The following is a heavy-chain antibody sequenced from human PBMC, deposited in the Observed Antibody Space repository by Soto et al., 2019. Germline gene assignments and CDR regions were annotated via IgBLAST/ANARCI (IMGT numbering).Heavy chain of an antibody. CDR3: ARFGGDDFGDSGGFDY. J-gene: IGHJ4*02. V-gene: IGHV4-59*01. D-gene: IGHD4-17*01. Sequence: SETLSLTCTVSGGSIRDYFWTWIRQPPGKGLEWIGYIYYSGRTNYNPSLKSRVSISVDTSKNHFSLQLRSVTAADTAVYYCARFGGDDFGDSGGFDYWGQGTLVTVSS. CDR1: GGSIRDYF. CDR2: IYYSGRT.